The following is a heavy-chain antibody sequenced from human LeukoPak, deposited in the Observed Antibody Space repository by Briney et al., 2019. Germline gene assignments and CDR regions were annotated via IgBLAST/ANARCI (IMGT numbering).Heavy chain of an antibody. V-gene: IGHV4-39*07. CDR1: GGSISSSSYY. CDR2: INHSGST. CDR3: ARVRRRDFWSGYYKTDWFDP. J-gene: IGHJ5*02. D-gene: IGHD3-3*01. Sequence: SETLSLTCTVSGGSISSSSYYWGWIRQPPGKGLEWIGEINHSGSTNYNPSLKSRVTISVDTSKNQFSLKLSSVTAADTAVYYCARVRRRDFWSGYYKTDWFDPWGQGTLVTVSS.